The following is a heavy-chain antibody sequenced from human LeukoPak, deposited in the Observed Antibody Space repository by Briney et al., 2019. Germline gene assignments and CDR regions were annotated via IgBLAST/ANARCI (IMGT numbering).Heavy chain of an antibody. J-gene: IGHJ5*02. CDR3: ARAGLERRKVMEYNWFDP. V-gene: IGHV1-18*01. D-gene: IGHD1-1*01. CDR2: ISAYNGNT. CDR1: GYTFSSYG. Sequence: GASVKVSCKASGYTFSSYGISWVRQAPGQGLEWMGWISAYNGNTNYAQNFQGRVIMTTDTSTSTAYMELRSLRSDDTAVYYCARAGLERRKVMEYNWFDPWGQGTLVIVSS.